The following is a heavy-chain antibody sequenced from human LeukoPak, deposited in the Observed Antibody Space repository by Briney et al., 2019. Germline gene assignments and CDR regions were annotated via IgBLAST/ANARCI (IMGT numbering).Heavy chain of an antibody. D-gene: IGHD6-19*01. CDR1: GFTFSSYA. CDR3: ARGRSFSAGWSRGADY. J-gene: IGHJ4*02. CDR2: ISGSGGST. Sequence: EGSLRLSCAASGFTFSSYAMSWVRQAPGKGLEWVSAISGSGGSTYYADSVKGRFTISRDNAKNSLFLQMNTLRAEDSAVYYCARGRSFSAGWSRGADYWGQGTLVTVSS. V-gene: IGHV3-23*01.